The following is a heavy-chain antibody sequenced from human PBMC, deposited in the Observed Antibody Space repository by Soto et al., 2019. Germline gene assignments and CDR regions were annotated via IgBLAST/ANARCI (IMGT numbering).Heavy chain of an antibody. V-gene: IGHV3-11*05. Sequence: PGGSLRLSCAASRFTFSDYYMSWIRQAPGKGLEWVSYISSSSSYTDYADSVKGRFTISRDNAKNSLYLQMNSLRAEDTAVYYCAREGQSRYNAFDIWGQGTMVTVSS. CDR2: ISSSSSYT. D-gene: IGHD2-2*02. CDR3: AREGQSRYNAFDI. CDR1: RFTFSDYY. J-gene: IGHJ3*02.